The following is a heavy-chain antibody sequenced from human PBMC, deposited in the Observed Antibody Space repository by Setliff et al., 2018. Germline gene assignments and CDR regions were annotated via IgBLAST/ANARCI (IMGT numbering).Heavy chain of an antibody. CDR2: IYPGDSDT. CDR1: GYIFTNYW. CDR3: TRHEDRNKCTSSSCYRENDAFDV. Sequence: PGESLKISCTGSGYIFTNYWIGWVRQMPGKGLEWMGVIYPGDSDTRYSPSFQGQVTISADKSINTAYLQWSSLKASDTAIYYCTRHEDRNKCTSSSCYRENDAFDVWGQGAMVTVS. J-gene: IGHJ3*01. D-gene: IGHD2-2*01. V-gene: IGHV5-51*01.